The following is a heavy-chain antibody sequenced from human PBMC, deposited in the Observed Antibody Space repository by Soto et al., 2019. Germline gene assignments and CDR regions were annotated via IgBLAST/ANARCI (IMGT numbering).Heavy chain of an antibody. CDR2: IYYSGAT. CDR3: ALVGLGTTTVDY. D-gene: IGHD4-17*01. Sequence: QLQLRESGPGLVQPSETLSLTCLVSGGSISSSTYYWGWIRQPPGKGLEWIGSIYYSGATYYNTSLRIRLTISMDRSKNHFSLKLTSVPAADTAIYYCALVGLGTTTVDYWGQGTLVTVSS. CDR1: GGSISSSTYY. V-gene: IGHV4-39*02. J-gene: IGHJ4*02.